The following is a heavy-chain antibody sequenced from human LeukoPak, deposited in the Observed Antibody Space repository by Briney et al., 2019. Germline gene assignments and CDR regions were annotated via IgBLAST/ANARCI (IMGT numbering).Heavy chain of an antibody. CDR3: ATHTAMATN. J-gene: IGHJ4*02. Sequence: NSSETLSLTCTVSGGSISSSSHYWGWIRQPPGKGLEWIGSMYYSGGTYYNPSLKSRVTISIETSKNQFSLKLSSVTAADTAVYYCATHTAMATNWGQGTLVTVSS. V-gene: IGHV4-39*07. D-gene: IGHD5-18*01. CDR1: GGSISSSSHY. CDR2: MYYSGGT.